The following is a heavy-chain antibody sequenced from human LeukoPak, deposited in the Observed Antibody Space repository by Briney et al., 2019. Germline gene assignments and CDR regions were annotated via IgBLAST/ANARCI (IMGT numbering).Heavy chain of an antibody. J-gene: IGHJ4*02. Sequence: GESLKISCKGSRYSISTYWIGWVRQMPGKGLEWMGIIYPGDSHTRYSPSFQGQVTISADKSINTAYLQWSSLKASDTAMYYCASGSGSYYNLDYWGQGTLATVSS. CDR2: IYPGDSHT. CDR1: RYSISTYW. V-gene: IGHV5-51*01. D-gene: IGHD3-10*01. CDR3: ASGSGSYYNLDY.